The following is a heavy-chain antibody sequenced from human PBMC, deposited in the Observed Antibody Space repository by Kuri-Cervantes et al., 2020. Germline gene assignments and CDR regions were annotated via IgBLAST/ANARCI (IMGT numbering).Heavy chain of an antibody. Sequence: GGSLRLSCAASGFTFSSYSMNWVRQAPGKGLEWVSYISSSSSTIYYADSVKGRFTISRDNSKNTLYLQMNSLRAEDTAVYYCANHDGSSWGNWFDPWGQGTLVTGSS. V-gene: IGHV3-48*01. J-gene: IGHJ5*02. D-gene: IGHD6-6*01. CDR1: GFTFSSYS. CDR2: ISSSSSTI. CDR3: ANHDGSSWGNWFDP.